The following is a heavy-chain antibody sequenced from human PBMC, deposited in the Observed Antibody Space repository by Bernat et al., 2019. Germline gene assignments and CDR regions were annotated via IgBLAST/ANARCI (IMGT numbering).Heavy chain of an antibody. CDR2: INHSGST. V-gene: IGHV4-4*02. CDR1: GFTFSNAW. D-gene: IGHD2-2*01. Sequence: VQLVESGGGLVKPGGSLRLSCAASGFTFSNAWMSWVRQAPGKGLEWIGEINHSGSTNYNPSLKSRVTISVDTSKNQFSLKLSSVTAADTAVYYCARAVVPAEGKHPPGHHYYYYMDVWGKGTTVTVSS. J-gene: IGHJ6*03. CDR3: ARAVVPAEGKHPPGHHYYYYMDV.